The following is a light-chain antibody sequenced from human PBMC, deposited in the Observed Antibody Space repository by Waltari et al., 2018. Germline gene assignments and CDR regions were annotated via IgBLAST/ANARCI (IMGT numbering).Light chain of an antibody. Sequence: AVQMTHSPSSLSASVGDRVTITCRASQDIINDLGWFQQKPGKAPKLLIYEASILPTGVPSRFSGSGSGTYFTLTICSLEPDDSATYYCQQDYSYPHTFGQGTKLEI. J-gene: IGKJ2*01. CDR2: EAS. CDR3: QQDYSYPHT. CDR1: QDIIND. V-gene: IGKV1-6*01.